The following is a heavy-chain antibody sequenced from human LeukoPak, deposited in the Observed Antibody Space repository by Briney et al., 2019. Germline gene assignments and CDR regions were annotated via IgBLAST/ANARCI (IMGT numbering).Heavy chain of an antibody. D-gene: IGHD1-26*01. CDR3: ASTIYSGSYLDAFDI. J-gene: IGHJ3*02. V-gene: IGHV4-59*08. CDR1: GGSISSYY. CDR2: IYYSGST. Sequence: SETLSLTCTVSGGSISSYYWSWIRQPPGKGLEWIGYIYYSGSTNYNPSLKSRVTISVDTSKNQFSLKLSSVTAADTAVYYCASTIYSGSYLDAFDIWGQGTMVTVSS.